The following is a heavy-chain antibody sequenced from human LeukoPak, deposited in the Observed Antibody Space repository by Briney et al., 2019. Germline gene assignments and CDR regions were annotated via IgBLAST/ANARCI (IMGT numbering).Heavy chain of an antibody. CDR1: GYTFTSYG. V-gene: IGHV1-18*01. CDR2: ISAYNGNT. Sequence: PRASVKVSCKASGYTFTSYGISWVRQAPGQGLEWMGWISAYNGNTNYAQKLQGRVTMTTDTSTSTAYMELRSLRSDDTAVYYCARDLSYCSSTSCETFDIWGQGTMVTVSS. CDR3: ARDLSYCSSTSCETFDI. D-gene: IGHD2-2*01. J-gene: IGHJ3*02.